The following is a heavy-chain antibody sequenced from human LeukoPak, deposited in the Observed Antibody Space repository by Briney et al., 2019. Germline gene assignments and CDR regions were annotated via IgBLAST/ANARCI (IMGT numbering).Heavy chain of an antibody. V-gene: IGHV3-33*01. CDR1: GFTFSSYG. CDR2: IWYDGSNK. J-gene: IGHJ3*02. Sequence: PGGSLRLSCAASGFTFSSYGMHWVRRAPGKGLEWVAVIWYDGSNKYYADSVKGRFTISRDNSKSTLYLQMNSLRAEDTAVYYCASKYCSGGSCYSWYNAFDIWGQGTMVTVSS. D-gene: IGHD2-15*01. CDR3: ASKYCSGGSCYSWYNAFDI.